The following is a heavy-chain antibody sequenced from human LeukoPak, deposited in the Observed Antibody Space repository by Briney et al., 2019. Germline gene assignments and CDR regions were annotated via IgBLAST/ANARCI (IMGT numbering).Heavy chain of an antibody. CDR1: GFTFSSYS. J-gene: IGHJ4*02. CDR3: ARDGGIVVVSAATYFDY. D-gene: IGHD2-2*01. Sequence: GGSLRLSCAASGFTFSSYSMNWVRLAPGKGLEWVSYISSSSSTIYYADSVKGRFTISRDNAKNSLYLQMNSLRAEDTAVYYCARDGGIVVVSAATYFDYWGQGTLVTVSS. V-gene: IGHV3-48*01. CDR2: ISSSSSTI.